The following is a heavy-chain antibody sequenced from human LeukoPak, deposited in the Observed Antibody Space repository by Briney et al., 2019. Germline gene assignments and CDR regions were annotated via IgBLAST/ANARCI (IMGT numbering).Heavy chain of an antibody. CDR3: ASSPLHLWFGAHNWFDP. D-gene: IGHD3-10*01. CDR1: GGSISSSSYY. J-gene: IGHJ5*02. Sequence: EASETLSLTCTVSGGSISSSSYYWGWIRQPPGKGLEWIGSIYYSGSTYYNPSLKSRVTISVDTSKNQFSLKLSSVTAADTAVYYCASSPLHLWFGAHNWFDPWGQGTLVTVSS. CDR2: IYYSGST. V-gene: IGHV4-39*07.